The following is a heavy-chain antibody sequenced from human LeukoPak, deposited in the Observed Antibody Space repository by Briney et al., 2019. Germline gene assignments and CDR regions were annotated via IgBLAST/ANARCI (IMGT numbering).Heavy chain of an antibody. Sequence: GGSLRLSCAASGFTFSDYWMSWVRQAPGKGLEWVANIKQDGNEKNYVDSVRGRFSISRDNTKNSVYLQMNNLRAEDTAVYYFASRDALGYWGQGTLVTVSS. V-gene: IGHV3-7*01. CDR1: GFTFSDYW. CDR3: ASRDALGY. CDR2: IKQDGNEK. D-gene: IGHD6-13*01. J-gene: IGHJ4*02.